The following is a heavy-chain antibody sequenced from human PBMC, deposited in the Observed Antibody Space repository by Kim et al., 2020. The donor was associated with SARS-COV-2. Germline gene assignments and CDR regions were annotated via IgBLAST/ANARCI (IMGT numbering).Heavy chain of an antibody. CDR1: GGSFSGYY. CDR2: INHSGST. V-gene: IGHV4-34*01. Sequence: SETLSLTCAVYGGSFSGYYWSWIRQPPGKGLEWIGEINHSGSTNYNPSLKSRVTISVDTSKNQFSLKLSSVTAADTAVYYCARNPLYYYGSDHIPLDYWGQGTLVTVSS. J-gene: IGHJ4*02. D-gene: IGHD3-10*01. CDR3: ARNPLYYYGSDHIPLDY.